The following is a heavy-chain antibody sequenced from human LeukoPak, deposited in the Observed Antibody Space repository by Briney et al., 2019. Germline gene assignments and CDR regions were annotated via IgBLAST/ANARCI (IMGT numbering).Heavy chain of an antibody. Sequence: GGSLRLSCAASGFTFSSYSMNWVRQAPGKGLEWVSSISSSSSYIYYADSVKGRFTISRDNVKNSLYLQMNSLRAEDTAVYYCARDFYTNGGHSGYYYYYMDVWGKGTTVTVSS. CDR3: ARDFYTNGGHSGYYYYYMDV. CDR2: ISSSSSYI. D-gene: IGHD4-23*01. CDR1: GFTFSSYS. V-gene: IGHV3-21*01. J-gene: IGHJ6*03.